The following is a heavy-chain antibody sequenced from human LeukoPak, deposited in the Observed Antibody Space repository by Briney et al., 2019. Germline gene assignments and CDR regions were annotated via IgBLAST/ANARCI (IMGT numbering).Heavy chain of an antibody. CDR3: AGLVGRYSSGLYYYYFDY. V-gene: IGHV4-30-2*01. D-gene: IGHD3-22*01. J-gene: IGHJ4*02. CDR1: GGSISSGGYS. CDR2: IYHSGST. Sequence: PSQTLSLTCTVSGGSISSGGYSWSWIRQPPGKGLEWIGYIYHSGSTYYNPSLKSRVTISVDRSKNQFSLKLSSVTAADTAVYYCAGLVGRYSSGLYYYYFDYWGQGTLVTVSS.